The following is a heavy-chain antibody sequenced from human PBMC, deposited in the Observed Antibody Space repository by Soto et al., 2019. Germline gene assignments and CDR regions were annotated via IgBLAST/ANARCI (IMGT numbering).Heavy chain of an antibody. J-gene: IGHJ4*02. Sequence: EVQLLESGGGLVQPGGSLRLSCAASGFTFSTYAMSWVRQAPGKGLEWVSSISGSGASTYYADSVKGRFTISRDNSTDTLYLQMNSVRAVDTAVYYCAKDGAATPLILRYYKHDHWGQGTLVTVSS. CDR3: AKDGAATPLILRYYKHDH. CDR2: ISGSGAST. CDR1: GFTFSTYA. D-gene: IGHD2-15*01. V-gene: IGHV3-23*01.